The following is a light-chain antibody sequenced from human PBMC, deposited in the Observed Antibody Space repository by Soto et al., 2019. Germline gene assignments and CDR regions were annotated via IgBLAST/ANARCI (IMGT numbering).Light chain of an antibody. Sequence: QPVLTQPASVSGSPGQSITISCTGTSRDVGGYNYVSWYQKHPGKAPKVIIFDVTDRPSGVSNRFSGSKSGNTASLTISGLQAEDEADYYCSSYTTSTTLVVFGGGTKLTVL. V-gene: IGLV2-14*01. CDR3: SSYTTSTTLVV. CDR1: SRDVGGYNY. CDR2: DVT. J-gene: IGLJ2*01.